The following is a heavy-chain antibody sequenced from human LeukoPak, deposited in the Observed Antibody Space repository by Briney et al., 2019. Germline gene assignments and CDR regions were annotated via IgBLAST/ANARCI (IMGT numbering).Heavy chain of an antibody. CDR3: ARDRSSSWYGKRAFDI. J-gene: IGHJ3*02. CDR2: IYYSGST. V-gene: IGHV4-59*01. Sequence: EPSETLSLTCTVSGGSISSYYWSWIRQPPGKGLEWIGYIYYSGSTNYNPSLKSRVTISVDTSKNQFSLKLSSVTAADTAVYYCARDRSSSWYGKRAFDIWGQGTMVTVSS. D-gene: IGHD6-13*01. CDR1: GGSISSYY.